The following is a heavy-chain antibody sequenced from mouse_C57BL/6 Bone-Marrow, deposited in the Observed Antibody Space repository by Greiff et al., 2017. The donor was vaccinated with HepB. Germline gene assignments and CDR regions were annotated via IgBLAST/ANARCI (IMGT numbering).Heavy chain of an antibody. J-gene: IGHJ1*03. CDR1: GFTFSSYA. CDR2: ISSGGDYI. D-gene: IGHD1-1*01. CDR3: TRDHYTRGLEYFDV. V-gene: IGHV5-9-1*02. Sequence: EVQVVESGEGLVKPGGSLKLSCAASGFTFSSYAMSWVRQTPEKRLEWVAYISSGGDYIYYADTVKGRFTISRDNARNTLYLQMSSLKSEDTAMYYCTRDHYTRGLEYFDVWGTGTTVTVSS.